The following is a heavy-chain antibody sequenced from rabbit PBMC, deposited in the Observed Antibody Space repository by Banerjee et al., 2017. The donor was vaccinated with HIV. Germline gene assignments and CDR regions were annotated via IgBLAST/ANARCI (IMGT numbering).Heavy chain of an antibody. Sequence: GAGLVKNGGSLKLSCKASGFDFSSYGVSWVRQAPGKGLEWIGYIDPVFGSTYYASWVNGRFTISSHNAQNTLYLQLNSLTAADTATYFCVRDPRHYVSGWGNRLDLWGPGTLVTVS. CDR1: GFDFSSYG. CDR3: VRDPRHYVSGWGNRLDL. J-gene: IGHJ6*01. V-gene: IGHV1S7*01. CDR2: IDPVFGST. D-gene: IGHD4-1*01.